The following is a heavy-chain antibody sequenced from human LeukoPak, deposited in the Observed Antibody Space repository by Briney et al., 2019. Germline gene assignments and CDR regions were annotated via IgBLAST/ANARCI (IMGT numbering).Heavy chain of an antibody. CDR3: AREAPRIVVVVAATQYYGMDV. Sequence: ASVKVSCKASSYTFTSYGISWVRQAPGQGLEWMGWISAYNGNTNYAQKLQGRVTMTTDTSTSTAYMGLRSLRSDDTAVYYCAREAPRIVVVVAATQYYGMDVWGQGTTVTVSS. CDR1: SYTFTSYG. J-gene: IGHJ6*02. V-gene: IGHV1-18*01. CDR2: ISAYNGNT. D-gene: IGHD2-15*01.